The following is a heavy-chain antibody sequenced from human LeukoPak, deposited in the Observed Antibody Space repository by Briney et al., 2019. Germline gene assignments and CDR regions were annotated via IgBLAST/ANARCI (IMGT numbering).Heavy chain of an antibody. CDR2: IIPILGIA. D-gene: IGHD6-19*01. CDR1: GDTFSSYA. V-gene: IGHV1-69*04. CDR3: ARDPMAVAGTLWFEP. J-gene: IGHJ5*02. Sequence: ASVKVSCKASGDTFSSYAISWVRHAPGQGLGWVGRIIPILGIANYTQKCRVRVTTTADKTTTTAYMELSSLRSEDTAVYYCARDPMAVAGTLWFEPWGQGTLVTVSS.